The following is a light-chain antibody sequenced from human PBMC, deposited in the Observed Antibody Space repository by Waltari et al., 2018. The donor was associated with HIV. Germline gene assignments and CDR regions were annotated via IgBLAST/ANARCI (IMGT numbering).Light chain of an antibody. V-gene: IGLV2-14*01. CDR1: DSPLLGYSY. CDR3: ASYIIGHAFV. CDR2: DAN. Sequence: QSAVTQPASVSGSLGQSITISCTRADSPLLGYSYFSGYQPHPDRAPRLLIFDANSRPSGVSFRFSGSKSGDTAFLTISGLQVEDEADYYCASYIIGHAFVFGGGTKVTVL. J-gene: IGLJ2*01.